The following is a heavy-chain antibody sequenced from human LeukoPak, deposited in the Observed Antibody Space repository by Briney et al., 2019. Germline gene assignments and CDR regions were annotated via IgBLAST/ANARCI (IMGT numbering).Heavy chain of an antibody. V-gene: IGHV1-69*04. CDR3: ARDPRGSGSDY. CDR1: GGTFSSYA. CDR2: IIPILGIA. J-gene: IGHJ4*02. Sequence: SVKVSCKASGGTFSSYAISWVRQAPGQGLEWMGRIIPILGIANYAQKFQGRVTITADKSMSTAYMELSSLRSEDTAVYYCARDPRGSGSDYWGQGTLITVSS. D-gene: IGHD2-15*01.